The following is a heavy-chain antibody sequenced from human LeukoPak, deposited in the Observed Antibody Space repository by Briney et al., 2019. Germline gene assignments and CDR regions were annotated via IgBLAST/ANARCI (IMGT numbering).Heavy chain of an antibody. CDR2: ISGSGGST. CDR1: GFTFSSYA. V-gene: IGHV3-23*01. D-gene: IGHD5-18*01. CDR3: AKSNSYGRYYYYGMDV. Sequence: GGSLRLSCAASGFTFSSYAMSRVRQAPGKELEWVSAISGSGGSTYYADSVKGRFTISRDNSKNTLYLQMNSLRAEDTAVYYRAKSNSYGRYYYYGMDVWGQGTTVTVSS. J-gene: IGHJ6*02.